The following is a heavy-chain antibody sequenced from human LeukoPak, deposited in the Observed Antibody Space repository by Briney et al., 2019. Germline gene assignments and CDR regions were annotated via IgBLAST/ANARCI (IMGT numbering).Heavy chain of an antibody. CDR1: GFTFSSYG. Sequence: GRSLRLSCAASGFTFSSYGMHWVRQAPGKGLEWVAVISYGGSNKYYADSVKGRFTISRDNSKNTLYLQMNSLRAEDTAVYYCAKEAPMVRGVINSPCDYWGQGTLVTVSS. CDR2: ISYGGSNK. V-gene: IGHV3-30*18. CDR3: AKEAPMVRGVINSPCDY. J-gene: IGHJ4*02. D-gene: IGHD3-10*01.